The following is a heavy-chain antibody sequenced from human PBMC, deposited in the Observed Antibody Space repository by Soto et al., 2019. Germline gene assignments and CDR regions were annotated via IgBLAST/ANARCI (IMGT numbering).Heavy chain of an antibody. V-gene: IGHV3-23*01. CDR1: GFTFSIYA. CDR2: ISPSGGDT. Sequence: GGSLRLSCAASGFTFSIYAMSWVRQAPGKGLEWVSAISPSGGDTYYADSVTGRFTISRDNSRDTLYLQMNSLRADDTAVYYCVKSDRKDFWGQGTLVTVSS. D-gene: IGHD2-15*01. J-gene: IGHJ4*02. CDR3: VKSDRKDF.